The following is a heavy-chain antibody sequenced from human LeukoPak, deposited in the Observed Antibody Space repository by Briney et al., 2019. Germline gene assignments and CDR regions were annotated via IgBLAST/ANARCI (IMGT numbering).Heavy chain of an antibody. Sequence: PGGSLRLSCAASGFTFSSYAMSWVRQAPGKGLEWVSAISGSGGSTYYADSVKGRFTISRDNSKNTLYLQMNSLRAEDTAVYYCAKDFRRATNHGTYPDYWGQGTLVTVSS. CDR2: ISGSGGST. V-gene: IGHV3-23*01. CDR1: GFTFSSYA. CDR3: AKDFRRATNHGTYPDY. J-gene: IGHJ4*02. D-gene: IGHD5-24*01.